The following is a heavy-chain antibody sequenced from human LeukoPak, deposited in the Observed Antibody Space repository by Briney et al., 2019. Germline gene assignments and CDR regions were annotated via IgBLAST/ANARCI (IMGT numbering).Heavy chain of an antibody. CDR2: INPNSGGT. CDR1: GYTFTGYY. J-gene: IGHJ2*01. D-gene: IGHD4-23*01. V-gene: IGHV1-2*02. CDR3: ARDNNYGGNSGWCFDL. Sequence: GASVKVSCKASGYTFTGYYMHWVRQAPGQGLECMGWINPNSGGTNYAQKFQGRVTMTRDTSISTAYMELSRLRSDDTAVYYCARDNNYGGNSGWCFDLWGRGTLVTVSS.